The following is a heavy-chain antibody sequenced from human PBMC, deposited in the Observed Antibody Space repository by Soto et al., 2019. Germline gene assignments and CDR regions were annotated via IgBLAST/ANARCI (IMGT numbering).Heavy chain of an antibody. V-gene: IGHV4-59*08. CDR2: IYNSGS. Sequence: SETLSLTCTVSGASISGHFWSWIRQPPGKGLEWIAYIYNSGSSYNPSLKSRVTISVDTSKNQLSLKLSSVIAADTAVYYCARLGAYYQSLDPWGPGTLVTVSS. J-gene: IGHJ5*02. CDR1: GASISGHF. D-gene: IGHD2-21*01. CDR3: ARLGAYYQSLDP.